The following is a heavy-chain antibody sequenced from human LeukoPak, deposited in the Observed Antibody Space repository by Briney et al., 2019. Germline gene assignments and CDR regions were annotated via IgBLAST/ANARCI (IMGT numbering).Heavy chain of an antibody. CDR2: ISSSSSTI. Sequence: GGSLRLSCAASGFTFSSYSMDWVRQAAGKGLEWVSYISSSSSTIYYADSVKGRFTISRDNAKNSLYLQMNSLRAKDTAVYYCASNGDFYDYYMDVWGKGTTVTVSS. CDR1: GFTFSSYS. V-gene: IGHV3-48*04. CDR3: ASNGDFYDYYMDV. D-gene: IGHD2/OR15-2a*01. J-gene: IGHJ6*03.